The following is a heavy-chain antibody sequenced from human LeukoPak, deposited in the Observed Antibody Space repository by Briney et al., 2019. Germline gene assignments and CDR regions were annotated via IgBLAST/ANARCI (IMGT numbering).Heavy chain of an antibody. CDR1: GGTFSSYA. J-gene: IGHJ4*02. V-gene: IGHV1-69*13. Sequence: ASVKVSCKASGGTFSSYAISWVRQAPGQGLEWMGGIIPIFGTANYAQKFQGRVTITADESTSTAYMELSSLRSEDTAVYYCATVEMATWRYFDYWGQGTLVTVSS. CDR2: IIPIFGTA. CDR3: ATVEMATWRYFDY. D-gene: IGHD5-24*01.